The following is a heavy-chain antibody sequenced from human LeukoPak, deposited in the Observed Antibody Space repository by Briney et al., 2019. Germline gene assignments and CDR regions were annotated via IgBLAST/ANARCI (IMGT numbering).Heavy chain of an antibody. Sequence: GGSLRLSCAASEFSVGSNYMTWVRQAPGKGLEWVSLIYSGGSTYYADSVKGRFTISRDNSKNSLYLQMNSLRPEDTAVYYCAKDRSKGSYGDEFDHWGQETLVTVSS. D-gene: IGHD1-26*01. V-gene: IGHV3-66*02. CDR2: IYSGGST. CDR3: AKDRSKGSYGDEFDH. J-gene: IGHJ4*02. CDR1: EFSVGSNY.